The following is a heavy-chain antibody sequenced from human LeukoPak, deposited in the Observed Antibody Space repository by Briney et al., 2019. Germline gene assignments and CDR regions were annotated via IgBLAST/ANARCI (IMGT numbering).Heavy chain of an antibody. CDR2: IYYSGFT. D-gene: IGHD4-17*01. CDR1: GGSINSSSHY. V-gene: IGHV4-39*01. Sequence: SETLSLTCTVSGGSINSSSHYWAWIRQPPGEGLEWIGSIYYSGFTYYNPSLKSRVTISVDTPKNQFSLKLSSVTAADTAVYYCVRVSGMTTVRNFDFWGQGVLVSVSS. CDR3: VRVSGMTTVRNFDF. J-gene: IGHJ4*02.